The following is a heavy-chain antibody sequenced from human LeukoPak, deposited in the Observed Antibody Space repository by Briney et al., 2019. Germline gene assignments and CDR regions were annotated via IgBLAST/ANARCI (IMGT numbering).Heavy chain of an antibody. CDR1: GFTFSSYA. CDR3: AKSIYIVGATSGIDY. D-gene: IGHD1-26*01. J-gene: IGHJ4*02. Sequence: GGSLRLSCAASGFTFSSYAMSWVRQAPGKGLEWVSAISGSGGSTYYADSVKGRFTISRDNSKNTLYLQMNSLRAEDAAVYYCAKSIYIVGATSGIDYWGQGTLVTVSS. CDR2: ISGSGGST. V-gene: IGHV3-23*01.